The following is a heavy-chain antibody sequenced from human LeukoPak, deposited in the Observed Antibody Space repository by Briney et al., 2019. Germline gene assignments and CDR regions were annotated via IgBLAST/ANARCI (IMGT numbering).Heavy chain of an antibody. CDR1: GGSISSSSYY. D-gene: IGHD4-11*01. CDR3: ARGDYYSNYACDY. Sequence: PSEALSLTCTVSGGSISSSSYYWSSIRQPPAKRLEWIGYIYYSGSTNYNPSLKSRVTISVDTSKNQFSLKLSSVTAADTAVYYCARGDYYSNYACDYWGQGTLVTVSS. J-gene: IGHJ4*02. CDR2: IYYSGST. V-gene: IGHV4-61*01.